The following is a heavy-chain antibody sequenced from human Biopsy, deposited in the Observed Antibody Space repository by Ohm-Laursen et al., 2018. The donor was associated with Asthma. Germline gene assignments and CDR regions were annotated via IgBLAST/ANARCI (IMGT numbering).Heavy chain of an antibody. V-gene: IGHV3-30*18. CDR2: ISFDGSNK. CDR3: AKDVFPGWELRRGPDY. CDR1: GFSFSNYG. Sequence: SLRLSCAASGFSFSNYGMHWVRQAPGKGLEWVAVISFDGSNKNYTDSVKGRFTISRDNSRNTLHLQMNSLRAEDTAVYYCAKDVFPGWELRRGPDYWGQGTLVTVSS. J-gene: IGHJ4*02. D-gene: IGHD1-26*01.